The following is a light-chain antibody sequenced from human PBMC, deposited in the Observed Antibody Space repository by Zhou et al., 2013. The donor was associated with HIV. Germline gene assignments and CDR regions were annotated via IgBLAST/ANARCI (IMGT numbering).Light chain of an antibody. CDR2: PAS. Sequence: DFQLTQSPSFLSASVGDRVTISCRASQGIGSYLAWYQQKPGKAPKFLIYPASTLQSGVPSRFSGSGSGTEFTLTISSLQPEDFATYYCQQLKSYPITFGQGTRLEIK. CDR3: QQLKSYPIT. V-gene: IGKV1-9*01. J-gene: IGKJ5*01. CDR1: QGIGSY.